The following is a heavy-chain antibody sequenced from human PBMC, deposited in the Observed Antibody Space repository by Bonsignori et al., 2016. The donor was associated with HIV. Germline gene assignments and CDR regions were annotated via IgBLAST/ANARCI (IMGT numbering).Heavy chain of an antibody. CDR1: GFSFSTTGVG. CDR3: VHEGYGSDAWYDP. V-gene: IGHV2-5*01. CDR2: IFWSDDA. D-gene: IGHD4-17*01. J-gene: IGHJ5*02. Sequence: QITLKESGPTLVKPTQTLTLTCTFSGFSFSTTGVGVGWIRQPPGKVLEWLAVIFWSDDARYSPSLRHRLTITKDTSNNQVVLTMTNMEAVDTATYYCVHEGYGSDAWYDPWGQGTLVTVSS.